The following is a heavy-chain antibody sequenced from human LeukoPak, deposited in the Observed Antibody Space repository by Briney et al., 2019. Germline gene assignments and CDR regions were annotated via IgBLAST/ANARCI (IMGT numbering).Heavy chain of an antibody. D-gene: IGHD5-12*01. CDR2: IYYSGST. CDR1: GGSISSYY. CDR3: ARGEMATIPNFDY. V-gene: IGHV4-59*01. Sequence: KSSETLSLTCTVSGGSISSYYWSWIRQPPGKGLEWIGYIYYSGSTNYNPSLKSRVTISVDTSKNQFSLKLSSVTAADTAVYYCARGEMATIPNFDYWGQGTLVTVSS. J-gene: IGHJ4*02.